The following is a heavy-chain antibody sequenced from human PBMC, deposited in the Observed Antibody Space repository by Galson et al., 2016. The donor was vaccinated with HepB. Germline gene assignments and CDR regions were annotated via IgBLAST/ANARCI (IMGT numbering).Heavy chain of an antibody. J-gene: IGHJ6*02. D-gene: IGHD3-16*01. V-gene: IGHV3-30-3*02. CDR1: GFTFSIEA. CDR3: AKDWGLGV. Sequence: SLRLSCADSGFTFSIEAMYWVRQAPAKGLEFVAATSYDGETKYYADSVRGRFTISRDNSKNPLYLQMNSLRVEDTALYYCAKDWGLGVWGQGTTVTVSS. CDR2: TSYDGETK.